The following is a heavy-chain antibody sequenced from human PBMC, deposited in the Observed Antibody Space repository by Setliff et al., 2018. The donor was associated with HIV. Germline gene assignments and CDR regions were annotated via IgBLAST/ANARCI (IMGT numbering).Heavy chain of an antibody. D-gene: IGHD3-3*01. CDR2: ISGSGYP. J-gene: IGHJ4*02. V-gene: IGHV3-23*01. CDR1: GFTFSTYA. CDR3: ARESWRGYWLFDN. Sequence: GSLRLSCVASGFTFSTYAINWVHLAPGKGLEWVSSISGSGYPYYADSVKGRFTISRDNSKNTLFLQMDSLRAEDTGIYYCARESWRGYWLFDNWGQGALVTVSS.